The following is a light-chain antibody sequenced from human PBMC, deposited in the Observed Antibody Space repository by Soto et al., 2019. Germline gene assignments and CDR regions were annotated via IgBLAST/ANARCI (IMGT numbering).Light chain of an antibody. Sequence: QSALTQPASVSGSPGQSITISCTGTSSDVGGYNYVSWYQQHTGKAPKLMIYDVSNRPSGVSTRFSGSKSGNTASLTISGLQAEDEADYSCSSYTSSSTPVVFGGGTKLTVL. V-gene: IGLV2-14*01. CDR3: SSYTSSSTPVV. J-gene: IGLJ2*01. CDR1: SSDVGGYNY. CDR2: DVS.